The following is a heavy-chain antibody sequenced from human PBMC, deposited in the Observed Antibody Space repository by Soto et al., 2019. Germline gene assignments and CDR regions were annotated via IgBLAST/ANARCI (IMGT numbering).Heavy chain of an antibody. J-gene: IGHJ5*02. CDR2: IYYSGST. V-gene: IGHV4-31*03. CDR3: ASVTYYHDSSGYYEVYWFDP. D-gene: IGHD3-22*01. Sequence: TLFLTCNFSGHSIRSAGYYWSSIRQHQGKGPQWIGYIYYSGSTYYNPSLKTRVTISVDTSKNQFSLKLSSVTAADTAVYYCASVTYYHDSSGYYEVYWFDPWGQGTLVGVS. CDR1: GHSIRSAGYY.